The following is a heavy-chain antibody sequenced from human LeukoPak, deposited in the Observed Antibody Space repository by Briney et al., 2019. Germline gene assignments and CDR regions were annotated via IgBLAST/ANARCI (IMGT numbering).Heavy chain of an antibody. Sequence: PSETLSLTCTVPGGSISSSSYYWGWIRQPPGKVVEWIGSIYYSGNTYYYPSLKSRVTISLDTSKNQFSLKLSSVTAADTAVYYCARTTRVRGSDAFDIWGQGTMVTVSS. CDR2: IYYSGNT. J-gene: IGHJ3*02. V-gene: IGHV4-39*07. D-gene: IGHD1-1*01. CDR3: ARTTRVRGSDAFDI. CDR1: GGSISSSSYY.